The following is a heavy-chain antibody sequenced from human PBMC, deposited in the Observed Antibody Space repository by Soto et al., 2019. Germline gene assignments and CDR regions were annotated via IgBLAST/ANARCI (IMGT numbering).Heavy chain of an antibody. V-gene: IGHV4-4*02. J-gene: IGHJ6*03. D-gene: IGHD5-12*01. Sequence: SETLSLTCAVSSVSISSSNWWSWVRQPPGKGLEWIGEIYHSGSTNYNPSLKSRVTISVDKSKNQFSLKLSSVIAADTAVYYCARLNSGLRSKGPDYYYYDYYMDVWGKGTTVTVSS. CDR2: IYHSGST. CDR1: SVSISSSNW. CDR3: ARLNSGLRSKGPDYYYYDYYMDV.